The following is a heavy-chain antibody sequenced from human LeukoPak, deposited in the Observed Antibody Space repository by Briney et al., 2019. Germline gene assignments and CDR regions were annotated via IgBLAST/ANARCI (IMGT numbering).Heavy chain of an antibody. D-gene: IGHD3-22*01. V-gene: IGHV3-7*01. Sequence: PGGSLRLSCAASGLTFSSYWMSWVRQAPGKGLEWVANIKQDGSEKYYVDSVKGRFTISRDNAKNSLYLQLNSLRAEDTAVYYCATTTTRYDSSGYNLFGYWGQGTLVTVSS. CDR3: ATTTTRYDSSGYNLFGY. J-gene: IGHJ4*02. CDR2: IKQDGSEK. CDR1: GLTFSSYW.